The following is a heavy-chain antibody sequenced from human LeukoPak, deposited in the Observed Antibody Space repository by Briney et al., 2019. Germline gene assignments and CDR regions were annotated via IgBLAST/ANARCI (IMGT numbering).Heavy chain of an antibody. J-gene: IGHJ1*01. CDR3: AKGLWDIVVVPAAICQH. Sequence: GGSLRLSCAASGFTFDDYAMHWVRQAPGKGLEWVSGISWNSGSIGYADSVKGRFTISRDNAKNSLYLQMNSLRAEDTAVYYCAKGLWDIVVVPAAICQHWGQGTLVTVSS. CDR1: GFTFDDYA. V-gene: IGHV3-9*01. CDR2: ISWNSGSI. D-gene: IGHD2-2*01.